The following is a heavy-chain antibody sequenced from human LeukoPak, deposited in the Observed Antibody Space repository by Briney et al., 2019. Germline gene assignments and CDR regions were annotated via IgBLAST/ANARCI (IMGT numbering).Heavy chain of an antibody. Sequence: PGESLRLSCAVSGFTFTRYSMNWVRQAPGKGLEWVSSIRSSSSYIYYADSVKGRFTISRDNAKNSLYLQMYSLRADDTAVYYWARDRAHYDTSGYYSYYFDYWGQGTLVTVSS. CDR1: GFTFTRYS. CDR3: ARDRAHYDTSGYYSYYFDY. J-gene: IGHJ4*02. V-gene: IGHV3-21*01. D-gene: IGHD3-22*01. CDR2: IRSSSSYI.